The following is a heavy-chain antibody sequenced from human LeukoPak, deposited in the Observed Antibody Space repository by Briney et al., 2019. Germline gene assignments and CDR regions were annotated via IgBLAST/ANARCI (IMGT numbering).Heavy chain of an antibody. V-gene: IGHV4-61*02. CDR2: VYTSGST. CDR3: ARGYEYYDSSPRWYFDL. D-gene: IGHD3-22*01. Sequence: SQTLSLTCTVSGGSLSSDDYYWSWIRQPAGKGLEWIGRVYTSGSTNYNPSLRSRVTISVDTSKNQFSLKLSSVTAADTAVYYCARGYEYYDSSPRWYFDLWGRGTLVTVSS. CDR1: GGSLSSDDYY. J-gene: IGHJ2*01.